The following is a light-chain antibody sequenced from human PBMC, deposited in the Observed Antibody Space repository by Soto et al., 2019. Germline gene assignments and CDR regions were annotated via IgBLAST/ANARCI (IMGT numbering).Light chain of an antibody. CDR2: DAY. CDR3: QQRHMWPIT. CDR1: QSFRGL. J-gene: IGKJ5*01. Sequence: VLTQSPVTLSLSPGERATLSCRASQSFRGLLAWYQQKPGQAPRLLIYDAYNRATGIPLRFSGSGSGTAFTLTSSSLEPGDGAVFHCQQRHMWPITFGQGTRLEMK. V-gene: IGKV3-11*01.